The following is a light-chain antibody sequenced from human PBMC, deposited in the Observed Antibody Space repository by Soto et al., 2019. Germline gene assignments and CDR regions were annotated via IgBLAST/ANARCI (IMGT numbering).Light chain of an antibody. CDR3: QQYNSWPLIT. Sequence: EIVMTQSPGTLSLSPGERATLSCRASQTVSRHLAWYQQKPGQAPRLLIFGASTRATGIPDRFSGSGSGTDFTLTISFLQSADFAVYYCQQYNSWPLITFGPGTRLDIK. V-gene: IGKV3-15*01. J-gene: IGKJ5*01. CDR2: GAS. CDR1: QTVSRH.